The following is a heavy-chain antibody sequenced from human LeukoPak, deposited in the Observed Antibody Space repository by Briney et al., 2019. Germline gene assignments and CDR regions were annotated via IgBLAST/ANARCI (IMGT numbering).Heavy chain of an antibody. V-gene: IGHV3-21*01. CDR1: GFTFSTYS. CDR3: ARDGYNSDFGDY. Sequence: PGGSLRLSCAASGFTFSTYSMNWVRQAPGKGLEWVSSISSSSSYIYYADSVKGRFTISRDNAKNSLYLQMNNLRAEDTAVYYCARDGYNSDFGDYWGQGTLVTVSS. D-gene: IGHD5-24*01. J-gene: IGHJ4*02. CDR2: ISSSSSYI.